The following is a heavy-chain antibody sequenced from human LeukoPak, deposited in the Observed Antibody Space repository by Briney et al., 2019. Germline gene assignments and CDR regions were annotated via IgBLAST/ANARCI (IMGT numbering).Heavy chain of an antibody. CDR1: GYTFTGYY. J-gene: IGHJ5*02. D-gene: IGHD3-3*01. Sequence: ASVKVSCKASGYTFTGYYTHWVRQAPGQGPEWMGWINPNSGGTNYAQKFQGRVTMTRDTSISTDYMELNRLTSDDTAIYYCARAQRLTIFGVSDNWFVPWGQGTLVTVSS. CDR2: INPNSGGT. CDR3: ARAQRLTIFGVSDNWFVP. V-gene: IGHV1-2*02.